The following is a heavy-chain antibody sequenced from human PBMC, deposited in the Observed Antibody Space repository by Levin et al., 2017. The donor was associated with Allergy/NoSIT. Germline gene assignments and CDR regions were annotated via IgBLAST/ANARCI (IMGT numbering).Heavy chain of an antibody. CDR3: ARALLFGGRHVVWFYFDY. CDR1: GFTVSSNY. Sequence: LSLTCAASGFTVSSNYMSWVRQAPGKGLEWVSVIYSGGSTYYADSVKGRFTISRDNSKNTLYLQMNSLRAEDTAVYYCARALLFGGRHVVWFYFDYWGQGTLVTVSS. D-gene: IGHD3-3*01. V-gene: IGHV3-53*01. J-gene: IGHJ4*02. CDR2: IYSGGST.